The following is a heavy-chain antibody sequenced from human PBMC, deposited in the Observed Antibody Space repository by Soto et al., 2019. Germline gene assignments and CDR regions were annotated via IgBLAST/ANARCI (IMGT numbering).Heavy chain of an antibody. V-gene: IGHV1-18*01. Sequence: ASVKLSCKASGYTFTSYGISWVRQAPGQGLEWMGWISAYNGNTNYAQKLQGRVTMTTDTSTSTAYMELRSLRSDDTAVYYCARDAIFGVVIINDYFDYWGQGTLVTVSS. J-gene: IGHJ4*02. CDR2: ISAYNGNT. CDR1: GYTFTSYG. D-gene: IGHD3-3*01. CDR3: ARDAIFGVVIINDYFDY.